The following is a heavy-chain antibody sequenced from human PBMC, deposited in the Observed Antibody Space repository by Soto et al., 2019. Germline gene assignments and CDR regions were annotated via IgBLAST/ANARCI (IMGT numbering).Heavy chain of an antibody. Sequence: QLQLQESAPGLVRPSETLSLTCTVSGGSISSSNYYWGWIRQPPGKGLEWIGNIYYSGSTYYDTSLKSRVAFSVDTSKNQVSLKLSSVTAADTAIYYGARFAAILSEQSFDYWGQGTLVTVSS. V-gene: IGHV4-39*01. CDR3: ARFAAILSEQSFDY. CDR1: GGSISSSNYY. J-gene: IGHJ4*02. D-gene: IGHD2-15*01. CDR2: IYYSGST.